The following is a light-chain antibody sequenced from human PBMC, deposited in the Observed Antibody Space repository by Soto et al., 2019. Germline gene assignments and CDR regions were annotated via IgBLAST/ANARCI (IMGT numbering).Light chain of an antibody. V-gene: IGKV1-13*02. Sequence: AIQLTQSPSSLSASVGDRVTITCRASQGISSALAWYQQKPGKVPKLLIYDASNLESGVPSRFSGSGSGTKFTLTIASLQPDDFATYYCQQYNSYSWTFGQGTKVDIK. J-gene: IGKJ1*01. CDR1: QGISSA. CDR3: QQYNSYSWT. CDR2: DAS.